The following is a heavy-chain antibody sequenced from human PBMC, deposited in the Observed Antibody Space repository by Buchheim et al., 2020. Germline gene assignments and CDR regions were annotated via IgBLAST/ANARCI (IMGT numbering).Heavy chain of an antibody. CDR1: GFTFSDFA. CDR3: ARDPIVATITWFFFDF. J-gene: IGHJ4*02. CDR2: ISASGGAT. D-gene: IGHD5-12*01. V-gene: IGHV3-23*01. Sequence: EVHLLESGGGLVQPGGSLRLSCVASGFTFSDFAMSWVRQAPGKGLEWVSSISASGGATYYADSVKGRFTISRGNSENTLFLQMNSLRAEDTALYYCARDPIVATITWFFFDFWGQGAL.